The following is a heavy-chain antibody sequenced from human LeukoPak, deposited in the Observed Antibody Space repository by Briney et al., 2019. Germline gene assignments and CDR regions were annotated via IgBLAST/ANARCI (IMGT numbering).Heavy chain of an antibody. CDR1: GYTFTGYF. Sequence: ASVKVSCKASGYTFTGYFMHWMRQAPGQGLEWMGWINPNSGGSNCAQKFQGRVTMTRETSISTAYMELSRLSSDDTAVYYCARVQVSDDNWGFFDYWGQGTLVTVSS. D-gene: IGHD1-1*01. CDR3: ARVQVSDDNWGFFDY. CDR2: INPNSGGS. V-gene: IGHV1-2*02. J-gene: IGHJ4*02.